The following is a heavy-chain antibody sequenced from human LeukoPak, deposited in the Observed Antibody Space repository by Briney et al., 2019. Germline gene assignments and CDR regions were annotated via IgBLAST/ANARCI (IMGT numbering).Heavy chain of an antibody. CDR2: FDPEDGET. J-gene: IGHJ6*03. D-gene: IGHD6-13*01. Sequence: ASVKVSCKVSGYTLTELSMHWVRQAPGKGLEWMGGFDPEDGETIYAQKFQGRVTITADESTSTAYMELSSLRSEDTAVYYCAREGAAAGTRLDYYYMDVWGKGTTVTVSS. CDR1: GYTLTELS. CDR3: AREGAAAGTRLDYYYMDV. V-gene: IGHV1-24*01.